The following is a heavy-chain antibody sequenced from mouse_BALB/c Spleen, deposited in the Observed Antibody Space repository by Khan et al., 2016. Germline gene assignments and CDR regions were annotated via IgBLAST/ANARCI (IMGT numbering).Heavy chain of an antibody. Sequence: EVKLRESGGGLVQPGGSLKLPCAASGSDFSRYWMSWVRHAPGKGLEWSGEINPDSSTINHTPSLKDKFIISRDNAKNTLYLQMSKVRTEDPARYYCSGTFCSFDVWGAGTTVTVSS. D-gene: IGHD1-1*02. CDR1: GSDFSRYW. CDR3: SGTFCSFDV. CDR2: INPDSSTI. V-gene: IGHV4-1*02. J-gene: IGHJ1*01.